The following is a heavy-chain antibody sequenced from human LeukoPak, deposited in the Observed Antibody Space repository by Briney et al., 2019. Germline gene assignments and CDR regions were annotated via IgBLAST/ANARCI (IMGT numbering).Heavy chain of an antibody. Sequence: SETLSLTCTVSGGSISGYYWSWIRQSAGKGLEWIGHFYSTGTNNYNPSLRSRVTLSVDTSKNQFSLKLRSVTAADTAVYYCARVSGYYDSSGHAFDIWGQGTMVTVSS. J-gene: IGHJ3*02. CDR2: FYSTGTN. D-gene: IGHD3-22*01. CDR1: GGSISGYY. CDR3: ARVSGYYDSSGHAFDI. V-gene: IGHV4-4*07.